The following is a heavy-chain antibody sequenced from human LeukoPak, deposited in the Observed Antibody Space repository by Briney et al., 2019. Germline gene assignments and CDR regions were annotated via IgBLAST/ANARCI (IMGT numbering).Heavy chain of an antibody. CDR1: GDSVSSNSAA. Sequence: SQTLSLTCALSGDSVSSNSAAWNWIRQSPSRGLEWLGRTYYRSKWYNDYAVSVKSRITINPDTSKNQFSLQLNSVTPEDTAVYYCARDVGIAARPPSKLHWYFDLWGRGTLVTVSS. V-gene: IGHV6-1*01. D-gene: IGHD6-6*01. CDR3: ARDVGIAARPPSKLHWYFDL. J-gene: IGHJ2*01. CDR2: TYYRSKWYN.